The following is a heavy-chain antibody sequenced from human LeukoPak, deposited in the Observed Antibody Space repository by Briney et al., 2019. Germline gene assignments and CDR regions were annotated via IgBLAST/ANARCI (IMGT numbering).Heavy chain of an antibody. J-gene: IGHJ4*02. Sequence: PGGSLRLSCAASGFTFSSSAMTWVRQAPGKGLEWVSTITGSDDKTYYADSVKGRFTISRDFSKNMVHLQMNSLRVEDTAIYYCAKGPQLQSGYHPDYWGQGTLVTVSS. CDR2: ITGSDDKT. CDR1: GFTFSSSA. CDR3: AKGPQLQSGYHPDY. V-gene: IGHV3-23*01. D-gene: IGHD5-18*01.